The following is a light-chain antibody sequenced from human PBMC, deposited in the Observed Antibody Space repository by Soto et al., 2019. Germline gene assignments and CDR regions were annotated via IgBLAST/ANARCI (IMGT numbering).Light chain of an antibody. CDR1: QSIDTW. Sequence: DIQMTQSPSSLSAFVGDRVTITCRASQSIDTWLAWYQQKPGKAPKLLIFQASRLESGVPLRFSGSGSGTQFALTISSLQPDDFGTYYCQQYNTDPYTFARGTKLQIK. J-gene: IGKJ2*01. V-gene: IGKV1-5*03. CDR3: QQYNTDPYT. CDR2: QAS.